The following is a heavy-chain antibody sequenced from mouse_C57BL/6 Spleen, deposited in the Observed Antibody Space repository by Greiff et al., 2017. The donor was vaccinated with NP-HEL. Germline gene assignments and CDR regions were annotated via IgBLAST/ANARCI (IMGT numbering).Heavy chain of an antibody. V-gene: IGHV5-6*01. J-gene: IGHJ2*01. CDR1: GFTFSSYG. CDR3: ARQPYFDY. CDR2: ISSGGSYT. Sequence: EVQRVESGGDLVKPGGSLKLSCAASGFTFSSYGMSWVRQTPDKRLEWVATISSGGSYTYYLDSVKGRFTISRDNAKNTLYLQMSSLKSEDTAMYYCARQPYFDYWGQGTTLTVSS.